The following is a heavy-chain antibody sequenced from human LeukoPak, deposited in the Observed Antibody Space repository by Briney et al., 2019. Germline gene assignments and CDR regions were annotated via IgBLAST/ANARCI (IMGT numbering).Heavy chain of an antibody. CDR1: GFTFSRYA. V-gene: IGHV3-30-3*01. Sequence: GRSLRLSCAASGFTFSRYAMHWVRQAPGKGLEWVAVISYDGSNKYYADSVKGRFTISRDNSKNTLYLQMNSLRAEDTAVYYCARPGSGWYFQRWGQGTLVTVSS. D-gene: IGHD6-19*01. J-gene: IGHJ4*02. CDR2: ISYDGSNK. CDR3: ARPGSGWYFQR.